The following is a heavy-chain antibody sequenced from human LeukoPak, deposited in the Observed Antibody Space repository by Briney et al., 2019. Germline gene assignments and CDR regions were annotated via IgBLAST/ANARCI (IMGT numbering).Heavy chain of an antibody. CDR1: GYTFTSYD. J-gene: IGHJ4*02. Sequence: ASVKVSCKASGYTFTSYDINWMRQAPGQGLEWVGWMNPNSGNTGYAQTFQGKLTMTRNTSIKTAYMELSSLRSEDTAVYYCARGLDSSGNTMMGYWGQGTLVTVSS. D-gene: IGHD3-22*01. V-gene: IGHV1-8*01. CDR3: ARGLDSSGNTMMGY. CDR2: MNPNSGNT.